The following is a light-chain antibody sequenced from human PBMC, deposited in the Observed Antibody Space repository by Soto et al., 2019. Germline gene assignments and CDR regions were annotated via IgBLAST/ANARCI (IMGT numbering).Light chain of an antibody. Sequence: QSALTQPASVSGSPGQSITISCTGTSSDVGAYNYVSWYQQHPGKAPKLMIYVVSNRPSGVSNRFSGSKSGNTASLTISGLQAEDEADYYCYSYTTSSTRVFGGGTKLTVL. CDR1: SSDVGAYNY. V-gene: IGLV2-14*01. CDR3: YSYTTSSTRV. J-gene: IGLJ2*01. CDR2: VVS.